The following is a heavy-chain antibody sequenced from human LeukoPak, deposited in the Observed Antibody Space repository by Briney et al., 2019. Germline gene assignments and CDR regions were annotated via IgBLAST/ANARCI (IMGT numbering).Heavy chain of an antibody. CDR1: GFTFGTYA. CDR2: ILNNGVST. J-gene: IGHJ3*01. CDR3: AKGGGRPLDDAFDV. Sequence: GGSLRLSCAASGFTFGTYAMTWVRQAPGMGLEWVSTILNNGVSTYHADSVKGRFTISRDNSRNTLHLQMNSLRAEDTAVYYCAKGGGRPLDDAFDVWGQGTMVTVSS. V-gene: IGHV3-23*01.